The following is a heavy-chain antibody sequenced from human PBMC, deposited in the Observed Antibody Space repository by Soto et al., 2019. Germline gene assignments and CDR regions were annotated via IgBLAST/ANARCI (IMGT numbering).Heavy chain of an antibody. CDR2: IYYSGST. J-gene: IGHJ5*02. V-gene: IGHV4-61*01. Sequence: NPSETLSLTCTVSGGSVSSGSYYWSWIRQPPGKGLEWIGYIYYSGSTNYNPSLKSRVTISVDTSKNQFSLKLSSVTAADTAVYYCARADYDFWSGYSNWFDPWGQGTLVTVSS. D-gene: IGHD3-3*01. CDR3: ARADYDFWSGYSNWFDP. CDR1: GGSVSSGSYY.